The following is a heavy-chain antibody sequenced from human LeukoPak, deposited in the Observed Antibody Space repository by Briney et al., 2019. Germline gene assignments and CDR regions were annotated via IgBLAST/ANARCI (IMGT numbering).Heavy chain of an antibody. CDR1: GYSFTSYW. Sequence: GESLKISCKGSGYSFTSYWIGWVRQMPGKGLEWMGIIYPGDSDTRYSPSFQGQVTISADKSISTAYLQWSSLKASDTAMYYCARLKMITFGGVIVGPLDYWGQGTLVTVSS. V-gene: IGHV5-51*01. D-gene: IGHD3-16*02. J-gene: IGHJ4*02. CDR3: ARLKMITFGGVIVGPLDY. CDR2: IYPGDSDT.